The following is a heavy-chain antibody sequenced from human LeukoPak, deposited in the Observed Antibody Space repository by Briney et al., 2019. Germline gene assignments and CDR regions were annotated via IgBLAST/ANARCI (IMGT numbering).Heavy chain of an antibody. Sequence: GGSLRLSCAVSEFTFNRYSINWVRQAPGKGLEWVSVIYSGGSTYYADSVKGRFTISRDNSKNTLYLQMNSLRAEDTAVYYCARLTAGNYSSSWYVPRYFDYWGQGTLVTVSS. D-gene: IGHD6-13*01. CDR2: IYSGGST. J-gene: IGHJ4*02. CDR3: ARLTAGNYSSSWYVPRYFDY. CDR1: EFTFNRYS. V-gene: IGHV3-53*01.